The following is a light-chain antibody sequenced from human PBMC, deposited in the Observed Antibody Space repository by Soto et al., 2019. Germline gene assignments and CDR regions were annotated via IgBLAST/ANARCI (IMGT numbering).Light chain of an antibody. CDR3: QQFSSYPLT. J-gene: IGKJ4*01. CDR1: QSVGSD. Sequence: EIVLTQSPATLSVSPGERATLSCRASQSVGSDLAWYQHKPGQAPRLLIHGGSTRATGIPDRFSGGGSGTDFTLTISRLEPEDFAVYYCQQFSSYPLTFGGGTKVDIK. V-gene: IGKV3-20*01. CDR2: GGS.